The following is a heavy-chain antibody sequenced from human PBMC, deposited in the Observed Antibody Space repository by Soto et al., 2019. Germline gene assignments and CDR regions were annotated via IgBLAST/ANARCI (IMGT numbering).Heavy chain of an antibody. CDR3: ARGGPENDY. Sequence: QVQLVQSGAEVKKPGSSVKVSCKASGGTFSRYALSWVRQAPGQGLEWMGGIIPMSGATNYAQKFQGRVTFTADESTNTAYLELTSLRSEDTAVYYCARGGPENDYWGQGTLVTVSS. J-gene: IGHJ4*02. CDR2: IIPMSGAT. V-gene: IGHV1-69*12. D-gene: IGHD1-26*01. CDR1: GGTFSRYA.